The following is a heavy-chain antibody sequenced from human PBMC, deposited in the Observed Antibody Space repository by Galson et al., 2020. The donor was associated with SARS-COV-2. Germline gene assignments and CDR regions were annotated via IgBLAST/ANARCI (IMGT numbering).Heavy chain of an antibody. D-gene: IGHD3-10*01. V-gene: IGHV5-51*01. CDR3: ARVVWFGELEGDWYFDL. CDR1: GYSFTSYW. Sequence: KIGESLKISCKGSGYSFTSYWIGWVRQMPGKGLEWMGIIYPGDSDTRYSPSFQGQVTISADKSISTAYLQWSSLKASDTAMYYCARVVWFGELEGDWYFDLWGRDTLVTVSS. CDR2: IYPGDSDT. J-gene: IGHJ2*01.